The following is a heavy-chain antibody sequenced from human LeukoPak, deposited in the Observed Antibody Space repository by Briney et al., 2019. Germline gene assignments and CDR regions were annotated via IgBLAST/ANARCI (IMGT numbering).Heavy chain of an antibody. Sequence: PGGSLRLSCAPSGFTFSTYSMNGVRQAPGKGLEWVSYISGSSGTIYYADSVKGRFTISRDNAKNSLYLQMNSLRAEDTAVYYCARRSEFGVLYYMDVWGKGTTVTVSS. CDR3: ARRSEFGVLYYMDV. J-gene: IGHJ6*03. V-gene: IGHV3-48*01. CDR1: GFTFSTYS. D-gene: IGHD3-16*01. CDR2: ISGSSGTI.